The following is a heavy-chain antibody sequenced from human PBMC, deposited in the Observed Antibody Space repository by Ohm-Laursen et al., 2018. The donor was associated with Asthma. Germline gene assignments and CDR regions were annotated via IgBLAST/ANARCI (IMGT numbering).Heavy chain of an antibody. V-gene: IGHV1-69*13. CDR1: GGTFSSYA. D-gene: IGHD3-22*01. J-gene: IGHJ6*02. Sequence: GASVKVSCKASGGTFSSYAISWVRQAPGQGLEWMGGIIPIFGTANYAQKFQGRVTITADESTSTAYMELSSLRSEDTAVYYCARSREETYYYDSSGYTPEGYYYYGMDVWGQGTTVTVSS. CDR2: IIPIFGTA. CDR3: ARSREETYYYDSSGYTPEGYYYYGMDV.